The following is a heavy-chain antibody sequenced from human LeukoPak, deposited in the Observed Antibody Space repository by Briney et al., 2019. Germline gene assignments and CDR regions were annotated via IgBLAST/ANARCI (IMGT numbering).Heavy chain of an antibody. D-gene: IGHD1-26*01. CDR1: GDFFRNYW. Sequence: SETLSLTCDVSGDFFRNYWWGWVRQPAGKGLEWIGRIYATGSTQFNPSLKCRLTLSMDTSTNQLSLKLTSVTAADTAVYFCGRQGYTASYYFLDFWSQGTLVTVSS. CDR3: GRQGYTASYYFLDF. CDR2: IYATGST. J-gene: IGHJ4*02. V-gene: IGHV4-4*07.